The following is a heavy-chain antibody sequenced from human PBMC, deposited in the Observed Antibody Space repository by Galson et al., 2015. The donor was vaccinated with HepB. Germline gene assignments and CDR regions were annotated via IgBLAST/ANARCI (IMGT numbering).Heavy chain of an antibody. V-gene: IGHV1-2*04. CDR3: ARDQGDSGDWFGP. Sequence: SVKVSCKASGYTFTGYYMHWVRQAPGQGLEWMGWISPNSGGTNYAQKFQGWVTMTRDTSISTAYMELSRLRSDDTAVYYCARDQGDSGDWFGPWGQGTLVTVSS. D-gene: IGHD6-19*01. CDR2: ISPNSGGT. CDR1: GYTFTGYY. J-gene: IGHJ5*02.